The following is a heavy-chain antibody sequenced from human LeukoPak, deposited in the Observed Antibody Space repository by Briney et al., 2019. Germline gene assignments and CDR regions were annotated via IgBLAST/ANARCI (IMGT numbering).Heavy chain of an antibody. D-gene: IGHD2-21*02. CDR1: GFTFSGYA. CDR2: ICGGGANT. CDR3: AKDEPWGGRDFTYGCFDS. J-gene: IGHJ4*02. V-gene: IGHV3-23*01. Sequence: GGSLRLSCAATGFTFSGYAMSWVRQAPGKGVEWVSSICGGGANTYYADSVKGRFTISRDNSRNTVYLEMSSLRADDAALYYCAKDEPWGGRDFTYGCFDSWGQGTLVTVSS.